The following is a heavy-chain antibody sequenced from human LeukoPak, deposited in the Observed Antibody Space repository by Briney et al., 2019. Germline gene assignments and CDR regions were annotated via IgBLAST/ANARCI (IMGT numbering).Heavy chain of an antibody. J-gene: IGHJ6*03. V-gene: IGHV3-30*02. D-gene: IGHD5/OR15-5a*01. CDR3: AGCLGEAYYYMDV. Sequence: PGGSLRLSCAASGFTFSSYGMHWVRQAPGKGLEWVAFIRYDGSNKYYADSVKGRFTISRDNSKNTLYLQMNSLRAEDTAVYYCAGCLGEAYYYMDVWGKGTTVTVSS. CDR2: IRYDGSNK. CDR1: GFTFSSYG.